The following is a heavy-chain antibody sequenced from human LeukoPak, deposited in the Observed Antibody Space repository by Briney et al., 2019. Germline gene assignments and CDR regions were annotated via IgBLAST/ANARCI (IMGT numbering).Heavy chain of an antibody. CDR1: GFTVSSNY. CDR2: ISGSGGST. D-gene: IGHD6-19*01. V-gene: IGHV3-23*01. CDR3: AKTGWYGHFDY. Sequence: GGSLRLSCAASGFTVSSNYMSWVRQAPGKGLEWVSAISGSGGSTYYADSVKGRFTISRDNSKNTLYLQMNSLRAEDTAVYYCAKTGWYGHFDYWGQGTLVTVSS. J-gene: IGHJ4*02.